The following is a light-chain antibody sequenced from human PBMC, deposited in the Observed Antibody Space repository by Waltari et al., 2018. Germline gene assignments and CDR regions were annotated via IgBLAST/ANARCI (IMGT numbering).Light chain of an antibody. CDR3: GTWDASLSVVV. CDR2: DND. Sequence: QSVLTQPPSVSAAPGQKVTISCSGTRSNIGNNYVSWNQQLPGTAPKLLIYDNDRRPSGIPDRFSGSKSGTSATLGITGLQTEDEADYYCGTWDASLSVVVFGGGTMLTVL. J-gene: IGLJ2*01. CDR1: RSNIGNNY. V-gene: IGLV1-51*01.